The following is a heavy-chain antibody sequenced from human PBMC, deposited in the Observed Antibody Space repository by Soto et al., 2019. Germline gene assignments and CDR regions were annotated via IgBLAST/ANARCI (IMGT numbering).Heavy chain of an antibody. CDR3: ARLLGFGELLYRDNWFDP. CDR1: GYSFTSYW. V-gene: IGHV5-51*01. CDR2: IYPGDSDT. Sequence: GESLKISCMGSGYSFTSYWIGWVRQMPGNGLEWMGIIYPGDSDTRYSPSFQGQVTISADKSISTAYLQWSSLKASDTAMYYCARLLGFGELLYRDNWFDPWGKGPLVTDSS. D-gene: IGHD3-10*01. J-gene: IGHJ5*02.